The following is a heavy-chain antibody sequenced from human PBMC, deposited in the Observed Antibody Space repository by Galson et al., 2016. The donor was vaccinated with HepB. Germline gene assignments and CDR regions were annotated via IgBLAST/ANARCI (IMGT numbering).Heavy chain of an antibody. Sequence: SLRLSCAASGFTFSSYTMNWVRQAPGKGLEWVASISFTGGSTNYADSVQGRFTISRDNSKSTVYLQMNSLREGDTAVYFCAGGYSYGSPFDYWGQGTLVTVSS. CDR2: ISFTGGST. CDR3: AGGYSYGSPFDY. CDR1: GFTFSSYT. D-gene: IGHD5-18*01. J-gene: IGHJ4*02. V-gene: IGHV3-23*01.